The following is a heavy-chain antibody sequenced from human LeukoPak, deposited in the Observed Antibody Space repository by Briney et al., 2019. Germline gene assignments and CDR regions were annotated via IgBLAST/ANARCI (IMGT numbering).Heavy chain of an antibody. J-gene: IGHJ4*02. D-gene: IGHD3-3*01. CDR3: ARGSQFSLWSGYYGDLYYFDY. Sequence: GSLRLSCAASGFTFSSYWMSWVRQAPGKGLEWVANIKQDGSEKYCVDSVKGRFTISRDNAKNSLYLQMNSLRAEDTAVYYCARGSQFSLWSGYYGDLYYFDYWGQGTLVTVSS. CDR1: GFTFSSYW. V-gene: IGHV3-7*01. CDR2: IKQDGSEK.